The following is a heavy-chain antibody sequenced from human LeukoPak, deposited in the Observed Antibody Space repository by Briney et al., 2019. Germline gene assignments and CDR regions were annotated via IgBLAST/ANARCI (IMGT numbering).Heavy chain of an antibody. CDR1: GFTFNNYA. Sequence: GGSLRLSCAASGFTFNNYAMSWVRQAPGKALEWVSVISESGDTTHYADSVRGRLSSSRDNSKNALYLQMISLRAEDTAVYYCATDYDSGGFYSHFDNWGQGTLVTVSS. J-gene: IGHJ4*02. D-gene: IGHD3-22*01. CDR2: ISESGDTT. V-gene: IGHV3-23*01. CDR3: ATDYDSGGFYSHFDN.